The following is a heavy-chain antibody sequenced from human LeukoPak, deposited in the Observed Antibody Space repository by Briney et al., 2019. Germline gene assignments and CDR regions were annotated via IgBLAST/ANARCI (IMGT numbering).Heavy chain of an antibody. CDR1: GYTFTSYG. CDR2: IIAIFGTA. V-gene: IGHV1-69*13. CDR3: ARSTFGVVLNWFDP. J-gene: IGHJ5*02. Sequence: SVKVSCKASGYTFTSYGISWVRQAPGQGLEWMGGIIAIFGTANYAQKFQGRVTITADESTSTAYMELSSLRSEDTAVYYCARSTFGVVLNWFDPWGQGTLVTVSS. D-gene: IGHD3-3*01.